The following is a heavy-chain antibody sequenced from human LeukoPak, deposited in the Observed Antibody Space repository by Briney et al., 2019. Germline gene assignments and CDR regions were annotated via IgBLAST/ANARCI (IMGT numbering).Heavy chain of an antibody. CDR1: GFSFSDYF. J-gene: IGHJ6*02. CDR3: ARNNGMDV. V-gene: IGHV3-11*01. Sequence: GGSLRLSCAASGFSFSDYFMTWIRQAPGKGPEWVSHISGRSGVISYADSVKGRFTISKDNAKNSLYLQMNSLRAEDTALYHCARNNGMDVWGQGTTVIVSS. CDR2: ISGRSGVI.